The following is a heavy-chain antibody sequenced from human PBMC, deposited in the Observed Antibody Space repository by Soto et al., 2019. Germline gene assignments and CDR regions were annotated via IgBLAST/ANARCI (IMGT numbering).Heavy chain of an antibody. D-gene: IGHD3-10*01. J-gene: IGHJ6*02. CDR2: IYPGDSDT. CDR1: GYSFTSYW. V-gene: IGHV5-51*01. CDR3: AILGYYYGSGSYILYYYYGMDV. Sequence: PGESLKISCKGSGYSFTSYWIGWVRQMPGKGLEWMGIIYPGDSDTRYSPSFQGQVTISADKSISTAYLQWSSLKASDTAMYYCAILGYYYGSGSYILYYYYGMDVWGQGTTVTVSS.